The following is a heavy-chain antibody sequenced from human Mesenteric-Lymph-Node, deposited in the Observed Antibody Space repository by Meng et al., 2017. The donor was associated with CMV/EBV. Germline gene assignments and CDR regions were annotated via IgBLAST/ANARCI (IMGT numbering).Heavy chain of an antibody. V-gene: IGHV3-30-3*01. D-gene: IGHD2-2*01. CDR3: ASRRTSSPFYYYYGMDV. J-gene: IGHJ6*02. Sequence: GESLKISCAASGFTFSSYAMNWVRQAPGKGLEWVAVISYDGSNKYYADSVKGRFTISRDNSKNTLYLQMNSLRAEDTAVYYCASRRTSSPFYYYYGMDVWGQGTTVTVSS. CDR2: ISYDGSNK. CDR1: GFTFSSYA.